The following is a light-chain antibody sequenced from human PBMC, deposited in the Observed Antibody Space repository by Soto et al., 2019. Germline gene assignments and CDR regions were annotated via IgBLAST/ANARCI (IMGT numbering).Light chain of an antibody. J-gene: IGKJ2*01. CDR1: ESIRTW. CDR3: QLYNYYPRR. CDR2: DAS. V-gene: IGKV1-5*01. Sequence: DIQMTQSPSTLSASVGDRVTITCRASESIRTWLAWYQHKPGKAPKFLIYDASTLESGVPSRFSGSGSGTEFTLTIISLQPDDFATYYCQLYNYYPRRFCQG.